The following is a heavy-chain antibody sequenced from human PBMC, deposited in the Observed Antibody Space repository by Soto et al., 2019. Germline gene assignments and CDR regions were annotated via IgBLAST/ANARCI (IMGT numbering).Heavy chain of an antibody. D-gene: IGHD2-21*02. CDR1: GGSISDFN. Sequence: QVQLQESGPGLVKPSETLSLTCTVSGGSISDFNWSWIRQPPGKALEWIGYGYMYYSGSTYYNPSLEGRASISVDPSSNQFSLRLSSVTAADTAVYFCARGSLSTVTANAFDVWGPGAPVTVSS. CDR2: MYYSGST. CDR3: ARGSLSTVTANAFDV. J-gene: IGHJ3*01. V-gene: IGHV4-59*01.